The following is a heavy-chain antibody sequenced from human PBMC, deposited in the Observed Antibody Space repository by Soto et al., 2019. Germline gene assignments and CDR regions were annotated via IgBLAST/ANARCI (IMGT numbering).Heavy chain of an antibody. V-gene: IGHV1-8*01. Sequence: ASVKVSWKASGYSFTSLDINWVRQTAGQGLEWMGWMEPSTGRTGYAQKFQGRVTMTRDTSINTAYMELTTLTSDDTAFYYCARGVSAGVDYWRQGTLVTVSS. CDR3: ARGVSAGVDY. CDR1: GYSFTSLD. D-gene: IGHD1-26*01. J-gene: IGHJ4*02. CDR2: MEPSTGRT.